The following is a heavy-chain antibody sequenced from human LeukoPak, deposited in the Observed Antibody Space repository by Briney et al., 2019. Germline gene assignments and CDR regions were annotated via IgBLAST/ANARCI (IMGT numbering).Heavy chain of an antibody. CDR3: XXXXXXXXXSSTSCYLFDY. J-gene: IGHJ4*02. V-gene: IGHV3-30-3*01. D-gene: IGHD2-2*01. Sequence: GGSLRLSCAASGFTFSSYAMHWVRQAPGKGLEWVAVISYDGSNKYYADSVKGRFTISRDNSKNSLYLQMNSLRVEHTAVYYCXXXXXXXXXSSTSCYLFDYWGQGTLVTVSS. CDR1: GFTFSSYA. CDR2: ISYDGSNK.